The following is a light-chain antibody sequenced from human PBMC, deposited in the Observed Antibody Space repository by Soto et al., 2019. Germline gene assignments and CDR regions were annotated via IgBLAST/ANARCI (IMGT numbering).Light chain of an antibody. CDR2: SNT. Sequence: QAVVTQPPSVSGAPGQRVTISCTGSSSNIGAGSDVHWYQQLPGTAPKLLIYSNTNRPSGVPDRFSGSKSGTSASLAIAGLQAGDEADYYCQSYDSILTGSVFGGGTQLTVL. J-gene: IGLJ3*02. CDR3: QSYDSILTGSV. CDR1: SSNIGAGSD. V-gene: IGLV1-40*01.